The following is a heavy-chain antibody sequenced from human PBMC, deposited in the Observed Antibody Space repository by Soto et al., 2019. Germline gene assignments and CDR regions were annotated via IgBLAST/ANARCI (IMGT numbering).Heavy chain of an antibody. CDR1: GGTFSSYA. J-gene: IGHJ3*02. Sequence: QVQLVQSGAEVKKPGSSVKVSCKASGGTFSSYAISWVRQAPGQGLEWMGGIIPIFGTANYAQKVQGRVTITADESTSTAYMELSSLRSEDTAVYYCASSTYYDFWSGYYKANAFDIWGQGTMVTVSS. CDR3: ASSTYYDFWSGYYKANAFDI. CDR2: IIPIFGTA. D-gene: IGHD3-3*01. V-gene: IGHV1-69*01.